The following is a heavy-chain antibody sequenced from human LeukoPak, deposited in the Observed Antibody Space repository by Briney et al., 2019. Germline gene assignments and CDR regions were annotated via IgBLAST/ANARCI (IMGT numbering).Heavy chain of an antibody. CDR2: ITPFNGNT. J-gene: IGHJ4*02. Sequence: SVKVSCKASGYTFTYRYLHWVRQAPGQALEWMGWITPFNGNTNYAQKFQDRVTITRDRSMSTAYMELSSLRSEDTAMYYCARLGVLCITMIVVVIRVWGQGTLVTVSS. CDR1: GYTFTYRY. V-gene: IGHV1-45*02. CDR3: ARLGVLCITMIVVVIRV. D-gene: IGHD3-22*01.